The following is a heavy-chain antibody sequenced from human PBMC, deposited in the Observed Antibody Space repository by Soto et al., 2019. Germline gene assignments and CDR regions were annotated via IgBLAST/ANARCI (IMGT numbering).Heavy chain of an antibody. J-gene: IGHJ4*02. CDR1: GGSISSSSYY. CDR3: ARLAAAGWQADY. V-gene: IGHV4-39*01. Sequence: QLQLQESGPGLVKPSETLSLTCTVSGGSISSSSYYWGWIRQPPGKGLEWIESIYYSGSTYYNPSLKSRVTISVDTSKDQFSLKLSSVTAADTAVYYCARLAAAGWQADYWGQGTLVTVSS. CDR2: IYYSGST. D-gene: IGHD6-13*01.